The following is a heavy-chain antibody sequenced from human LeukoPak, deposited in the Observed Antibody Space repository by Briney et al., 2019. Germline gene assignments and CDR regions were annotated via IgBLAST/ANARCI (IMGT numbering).Heavy chain of an antibody. V-gene: IGHV5-51*01. J-gene: IGHJ6*02. CDR1: GCIFTSYW. D-gene: IGHD4-11*01. CDR2: TYTGASTT. Sequence: GGALEISLQGSGCIFTSYWIAWVRPVPGKGLEWMGITYTGASTTRYSPSFQGQVTFSAPKSISTACLQWSSLKASDTAMYYCAIQVKVAYYSYCMDVWGQGTAVTVSS. CDR3: AIQVKVAYYSYCMDV.